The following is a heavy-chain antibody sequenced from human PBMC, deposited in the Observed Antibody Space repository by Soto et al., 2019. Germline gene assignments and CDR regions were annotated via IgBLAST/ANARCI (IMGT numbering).Heavy chain of an antibody. CDR3: ARGGGGAVAGKSRGGWFDP. CDR1: GGSISSYY. D-gene: IGHD6-19*01. V-gene: IGHV4-59*01. CDR2: IYYSGST. J-gene: IGHJ5*02. Sequence: SETLSLTCTVSGGSISSYYWSWIRQPPGKGLEWIGYIYYSGSTNYNPSLKSRVTISVDTSKNQFSLKLSSVTAADTAVYYCARGGGGAVAGKSRGGWFDPWGQGTLVTVSS.